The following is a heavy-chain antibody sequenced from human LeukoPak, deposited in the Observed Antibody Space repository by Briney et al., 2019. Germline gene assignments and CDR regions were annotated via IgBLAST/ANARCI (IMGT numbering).Heavy chain of an antibody. Sequence: SETLSLTCAVYGGSFSGYYWSWIRQPPGKGLEWIGEINHSGSTNYNPSLKSRVTISVDTSKNQFPLKLSSVTAADTAVYYCARGVTQWLVPNWGQGTLVTVSS. CDR1: GGSFSGYY. CDR2: INHSGST. CDR3: ARGVTQWLVPN. V-gene: IGHV4-34*01. J-gene: IGHJ4*02. D-gene: IGHD6-19*01.